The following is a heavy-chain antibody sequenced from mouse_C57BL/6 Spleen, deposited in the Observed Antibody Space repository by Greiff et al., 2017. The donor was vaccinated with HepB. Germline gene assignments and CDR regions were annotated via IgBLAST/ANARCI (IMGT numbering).Heavy chain of an antibody. V-gene: IGHV1-76*01. Sequence: VQLQQSGAELVRPGASVKLSCKASGYTFTDYYINWVKQRPGQGLEWIARIYPGSGNTYYNEKFKGKATLTAEKSSSTAYMQLSSLTSEDSAVYFCAREHLLLRCAWVAYWGQGTLVTVSA. CDR3: AREHLLLRCAWVAY. CDR1: GYTFTDYY. D-gene: IGHD1-1*01. CDR2: IYPGSGNT. J-gene: IGHJ3*01.